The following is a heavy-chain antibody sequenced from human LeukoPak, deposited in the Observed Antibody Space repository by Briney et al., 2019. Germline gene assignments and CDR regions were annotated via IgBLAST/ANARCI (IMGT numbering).Heavy chain of an antibody. Sequence: ASVKVSCKASGYTFTGYYMHWVRQAPGQGLEWMGWINPNSGGTNYPQKFQGRVTMTRDTSISTAYMELSRLRSDDTAVYYCARVPVLRYFDWLFTYFDYWGQGTLVTVSS. D-gene: IGHD3-9*01. V-gene: IGHV1-2*02. J-gene: IGHJ4*02. CDR1: GYTFTGYY. CDR2: INPNSGGT. CDR3: ARVPVLRYFDWLFTYFDY.